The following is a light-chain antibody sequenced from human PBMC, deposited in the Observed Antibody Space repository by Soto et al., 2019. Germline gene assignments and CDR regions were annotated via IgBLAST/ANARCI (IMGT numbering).Light chain of an antibody. Sequence: QSALTQPPSASGSLGQSVTISCTGTSSDVGGYNYVSWHQQHPGKAPKVMIYEVTKRPPGVPDRVSGSKSGNTTSLTVSGLQAEGEADYYCSSFAGGGNPVLLGGGTKLTVL. CDR1: SSDVGGYNY. CDR3: SSFAGGGNPVL. V-gene: IGLV2-8*01. J-gene: IGLJ2*01. CDR2: EVT.